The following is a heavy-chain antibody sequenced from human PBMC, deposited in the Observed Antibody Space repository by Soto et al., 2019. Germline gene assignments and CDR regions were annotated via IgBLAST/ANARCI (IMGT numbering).Heavy chain of an antibody. CDR1: GFTFSSYW. CDR2: ISGGGGST. V-gene: IGHV3-23*01. D-gene: IGHD6-13*01. Sequence: GGSLRLSCAASGFTFSSYWMTWVRQAPGKGLEWVSDISGGGGSTYYADSVKGRFTISRDNSKNTLYLQMNSLRAEDTAVYYCAKENGYSSSWFEFDYWGQGTLVTVSS. J-gene: IGHJ4*02. CDR3: AKENGYSSSWFEFDY.